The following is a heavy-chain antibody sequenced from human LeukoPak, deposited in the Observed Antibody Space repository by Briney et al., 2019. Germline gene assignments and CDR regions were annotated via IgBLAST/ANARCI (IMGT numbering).Heavy chain of an antibody. J-gene: IGHJ1*01. Sequence: GGSLRLSCAASGFTFSGSAMHWVRQASGKGLEWVGRIRSKANSYATAYAASVKGRFTISRDDPKNTAYLQMNSLKTEDTAVYYCVRDFMGMGGTTAYLHYWGQGTLVTVSS. CDR2: IRSKANSYAT. CDR1: GFTFSGSA. D-gene: IGHD1-26*01. CDR3: VRDFMGMGGTTAYLHY. V-gene: IGHV3-73*01.